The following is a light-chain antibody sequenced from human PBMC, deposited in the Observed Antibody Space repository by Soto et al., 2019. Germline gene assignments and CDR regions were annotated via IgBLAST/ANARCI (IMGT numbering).Light chain of an antibody. CDR1: QGISDY. CDR3: LKYNSAPWT. V-gene: IGKV1-27*01. CDR2: GAS. Sequence: DIQMTQSPSSLAASVGDRVTITCRASQGISDYLAWYQQKPGKVPMVLIYGASTLQSGVPSRFSGSGSGTDFTLTISSLQPEDVATSYCLKYNSAPWTFGQGTKVEIK. J-gene: IGKJ1*01.